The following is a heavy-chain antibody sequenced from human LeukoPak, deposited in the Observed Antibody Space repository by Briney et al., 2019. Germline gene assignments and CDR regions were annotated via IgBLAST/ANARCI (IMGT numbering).Heavy chain of an antibody. J-gene: IGHJ4*02. CDR2: IRYDGSNK. CDR3: ARSTSGGSFSFDY. D-gene: IGHD2-15*01. Sequence: PGGSLRLSCAAFGFTFSSYGMHWVRQAPGKGLEWVAFIRYDGSNKYYADSVKGRFTISRDNSKNTLYLQMNSLRAEDTAVYYCARSTSGGSFSFDYWGQGTLVTVSS. CDR1: GFTFSSYG. V-gene: IGHV3-30*02.